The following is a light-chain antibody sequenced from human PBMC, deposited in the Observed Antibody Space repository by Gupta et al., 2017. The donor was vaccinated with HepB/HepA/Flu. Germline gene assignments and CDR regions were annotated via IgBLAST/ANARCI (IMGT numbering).Light chain of an antibody. J-gene: IGLJ2*01. CDR2: SVS. V-gene: IGLV2-23*02. CDR3: CSYEGSLML. Sequence: QSALTQPASVSWSPGQSTTIPCPGTSSDIGSFNLVAWYQQHPGHDLKLSIDSVSYPPSGVSYCSSGSTTTTTVSLTSSGLQAEDEYSYYCCSYEGSLMLFGGGTQLTVL. CDR1: SSDIGSFNL.